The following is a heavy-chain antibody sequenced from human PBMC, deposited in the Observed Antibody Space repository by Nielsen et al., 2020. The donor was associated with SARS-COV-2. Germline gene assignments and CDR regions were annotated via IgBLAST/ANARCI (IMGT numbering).Heavy chain of an antibody. Sequence: SGPTLVQPPQTLTLTCTFSGFSLSTSAVGVGWIRQPPGKALEWLEVIYWNDNKRYSPFLRSRLTITKDTPKNQVDLAMTNMDPVDTATYYCAHVSKLYCGGDCKTFDIWGQGTMVTVSS. V-gene: IGHV2-5*01. CDR3: AHVSKLYCGGDCKTFDI. D-gene: IGHD2-21*01. CDR1: GFSLSTSAVG. CDR2: IYWNDNK. J-gene: IGHJ3*02.